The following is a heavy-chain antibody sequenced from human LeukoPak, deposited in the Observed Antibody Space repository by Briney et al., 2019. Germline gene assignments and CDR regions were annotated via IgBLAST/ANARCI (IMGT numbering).Heavy chain of an antibody. CDR1: GFTFSSYW. V-gene: IGHV3-74*01. Sequence: PGGSLRLSCAASGFTFSSYWMNWVRQAPGKGLMWVSQINSDGSATSCADPVKGRCTISRDNAKNMLYLEMNSLRVEDTAVYFCTRDHGLDVWGQGTTVTVSS. J-gene: IGHJ6*02. CDR2: INSDGSAT. CDR3: TRDHGLDV.